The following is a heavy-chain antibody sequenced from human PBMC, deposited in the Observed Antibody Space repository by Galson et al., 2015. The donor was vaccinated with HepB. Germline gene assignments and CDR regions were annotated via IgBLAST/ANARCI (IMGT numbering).Heavy chain of an antibody. J-gene: IGHJ5*02. CDR3: ARDTYGSGSFPIDP. D-gene: IGHD3-10*01. Sequence: SLRLSCAASGFTFSSYGMHWVRQAPGKGLEWVAVIWYDGSNKYYADSVKGRFTISRDNSKNTLYLQMNSLRAEDTAVYYCARDTYGSGSFPIDPWGQGTLVAVSS. CDR2: IWYDGSNK. V-gene: IGHV3-33*08. CDR1: GFTFSSYG.